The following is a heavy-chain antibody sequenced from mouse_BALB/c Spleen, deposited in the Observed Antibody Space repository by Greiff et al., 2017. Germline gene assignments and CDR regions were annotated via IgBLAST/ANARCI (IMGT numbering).Heavy chain of an antibody. CDR1: GYTFSSYW. CDR2: ILPGSGST. V-gene: IGHV1-9*01. CDR3: ARGYGNYSYYFDY. J-gene: IGHJ2*01. Sequence: QVQLKESGAELMKPGASVKISCKATGYTFSSYWIEWVKQRPGHGLEWIGEILPGSGSTNYNEKFKGKATFTADTSSNTAYMQLSSLTSEDSAVYYCARGYGNYSYYFDYWGQGTTLTVSS. D-gene: IGHD2-1*01.